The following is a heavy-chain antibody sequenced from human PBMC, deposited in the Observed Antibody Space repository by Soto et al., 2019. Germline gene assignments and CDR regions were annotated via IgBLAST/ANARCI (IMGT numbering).Heavy chain of an antibody. D-gene: IGHD6-13*01. CDR3: ARHWPQQALDI. Sequence: RGESLKISCKGAGYSFTSYWIVWVRQIPGKGLEWMGIIYPDDSHTRYNPSFQGHVTISADKSISTAYLQWSSLKTSDTAMYYCARHWPQQALDIWGQGTLVTVSS. CDR2: IYPDDSHT. V-gene: IGHV5-51*01. J-gene: IGHJ5*02. CDR1: GYSFTSYW.